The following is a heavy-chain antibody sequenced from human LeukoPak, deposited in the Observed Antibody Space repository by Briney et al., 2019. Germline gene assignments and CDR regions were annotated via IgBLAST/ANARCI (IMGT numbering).Heavy chain of an antibody. Sequence: GGSLRLSCAASGFTFSSYSMNWVRQAPGKGLEWVSSISSSSSYIYYADSVKGRFTISRDNAKNSLYLQMNSLRAEDTAVYYCARDQSDIVVVPAAIRPYGMDVWGQGTTVTVSS. V-gene: IGHV3-21*01. J-gene: IGHJ6*02. D-gene: IGHD2-2*02. CDR3: ARDQSDIVVVPAAIRPYGMDV. CDR1: GFTFSSYS. CDR2: ISSSSSYI.